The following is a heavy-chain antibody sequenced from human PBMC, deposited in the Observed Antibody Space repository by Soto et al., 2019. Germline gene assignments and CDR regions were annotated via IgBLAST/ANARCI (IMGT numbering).Heavy chain of an antibody. CDR3: ANNRIAARQNLYY. Sequence: GGSLRLSCAASGFTFSSYAMSWVRQAPGKGLEWVSAISGSGGSTYYADSVKGRFTISRDNSKNTLYLQMNSLRAEDTAVYYCANNRIAARQNLYYWGQGTLVTVSS. V-gene: IGHV3-23*01. CDR2: ISGSGGST. J-gene: IGHJ4*02. CDR1: GFTFSSYA. D-gene: IGHD6-6*01.